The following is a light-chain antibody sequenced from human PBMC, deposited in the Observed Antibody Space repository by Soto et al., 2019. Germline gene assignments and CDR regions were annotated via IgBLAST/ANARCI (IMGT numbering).Light chain of an antibody. V-gene: IGKV3-20*01. CDR3: QQYGSSQFT. CDR2: GVS. Sequence: EIVLTQSPGTLSVSPGERATLSCRASQSVGSTFLAWYQQKPGQAPRLLIYGVSKRATGIPDRFSGSGSGTDFILDISRLEPEDFAVYYCQQYGSSQFTFGPGTKVNIK. CDR1: QSVGSTF. J-gene: IGKJ3*01.